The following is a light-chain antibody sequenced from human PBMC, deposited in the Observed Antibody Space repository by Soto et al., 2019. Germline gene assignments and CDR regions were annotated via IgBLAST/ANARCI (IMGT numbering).Light chain of an antibody. V-gene: IGKV1-27*01. CDR2: DAS. J-gene: IGKJ2*01. CDR3: QMYSNAPYT. CDR1: QGIGNY. Sequence: DIQMTQSPSSLSASVGDRVTITCRASQGIGNYLAWYQQKPGKVPELLIYDASTLQLGVPSRFSGSGSGTDFTLTIGSLRPEDVATYFCQMYSNAPYTFGQGTKLEIK.